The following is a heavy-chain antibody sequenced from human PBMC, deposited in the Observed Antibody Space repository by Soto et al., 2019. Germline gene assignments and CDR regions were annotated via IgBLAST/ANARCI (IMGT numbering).Heavy chain of an antibody. CDR3: ALWGFRDGNNSKYNYSGMDV. D-gene: IGHD1-1*01. CDR2: IIPIFGTA. V-gene: IGHV1-69*01. CDR1: GGTFNRYT. Sequence: VQLVQSGAEVKKPGSSVKLSCKASGGTFNRYTISWVRQDPGQGLEWMGGIIPIFGTANYAQKFQGRVAIIADESTSAAYMELRSLRSEDTAVYYCALWGFRDGNNSKYNYSGMDVWGQGTTVTVSS. J-gene: IGHJ6*02.